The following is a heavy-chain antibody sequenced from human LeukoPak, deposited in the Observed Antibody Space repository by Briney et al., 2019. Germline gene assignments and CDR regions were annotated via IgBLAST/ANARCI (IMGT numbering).Heavy chain of an antibody. V-gene: IGHV4-34*01. J-gene: IGHJ5*02. Sequence: SETLSITCAVYGGSFSGYYWSWIRQPPGKGLEWIGEINHSGSTNYNPSLKSRVTISVDTSKNQFSLKLSSVTAADTAVYYCARSLARYCTNGVCTTFFVFDPWGQGTLVTVSS. CDR3: ARSLARYCTNGVCTTFFVFDP. CDR2: INHSGST. CDR1: GGSFSGYY. D-gene: IGHD2-8*01.